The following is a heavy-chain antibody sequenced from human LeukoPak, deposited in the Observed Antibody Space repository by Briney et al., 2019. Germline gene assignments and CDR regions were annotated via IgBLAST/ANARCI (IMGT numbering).Heavy chain of an antibody. CDR1: GGSFSGYY. CDR3: AGLMVRGVVSCDYYHMDV. Sequence: SETLSLTCAVYGGSFSGYYWSWICQPPGKGLEWIGEINHSGSTNYNPSLKSRVTISVDTSKNQFSMKLSSVTAADRAVYYCAGLMVRGVVSCDYYHMDVWGKGTTVTVSS. D-gene: IGHD3-10*01. V-gene: IGHV4-34*01. J-gene: IGHJ6*03. CDR2: INHSGST.